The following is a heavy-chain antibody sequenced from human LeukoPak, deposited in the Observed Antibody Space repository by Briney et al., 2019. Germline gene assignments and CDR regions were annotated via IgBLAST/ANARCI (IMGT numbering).Heavy chain of an antibody. CDR1: GFTFSSYA. CDR3: AREAVAGNFDY. Sequence: GGSLRLSCAASGFTFSSYAMHWVRQAPGKGLEWGAVISYDGSNKYYADSVKGRFTISRDNSKNTLYLQMNSLRAEDTAVYYCAREAVAGNFDYWGQGTLVTVSS. D-gene: IGHD6-19*01. J-gene: IGHJ4*02. V-gene: IGHV3-30*04. CDR2: ISYDGSNK.